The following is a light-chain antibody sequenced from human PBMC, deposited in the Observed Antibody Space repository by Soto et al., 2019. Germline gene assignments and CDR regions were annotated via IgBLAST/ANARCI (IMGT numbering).Light chain of an antibody. V-gene: IGLV2-11*01. CDR3: CSYAGSYTVI. J-gene: IGLJ2*01. CDR1: SSDVGHFNY. Sequence: QSALTQPRSVSGSPGQSVTISCTGTSSDVGHFNYVSWYQQNPGKAPKIIIYDVTRRLSGVPDRFFGSKSGNTAYLTISGLQAEGEAEYFCCSYAGSYTVIFGGGTKVTVL. CDR2: DVT.